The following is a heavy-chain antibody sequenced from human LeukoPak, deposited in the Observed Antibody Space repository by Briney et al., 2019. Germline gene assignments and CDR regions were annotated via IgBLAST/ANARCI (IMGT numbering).Heavy chain of an antibody. J-gene: IGHJ6*03. CDR1: GGSVSSGSYY. CDR3: AREGNGPAYYHFYYMDV. D-gene: IGHD1-1*01. Sequence: SETLSLTCTVSGGSVSSGSYYWSWIRQPPGKGLEWIAYIHYSGSTNYNPSLKSRATISVDTSKNQFSLKLSSVTAADTAVYYCAREGNGPAYYHFYYMDVWGKGTTVTVSS. CDR2: IHYSGST. V-gene: IGHV4-61*01.